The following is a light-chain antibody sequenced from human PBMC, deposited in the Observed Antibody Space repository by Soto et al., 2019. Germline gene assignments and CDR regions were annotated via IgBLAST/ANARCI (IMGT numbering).Light chain of an antibody. CDR2: GVS. V-gene: IGKV3-20*01. Sequence: EIVLTQSPGTLSLSPGERAILSCRASQSVDSRYFGWYQQRPGQPPRLLLYGVSTRATGIPDRFSGSGSGTEFILTISRLDPDDFAVYYCQQYGAFWTFGQGTKVDIK. CDR3: QQYGAFWT. J-gene: IGKJ1*01. CDR1: QSVDSRY.